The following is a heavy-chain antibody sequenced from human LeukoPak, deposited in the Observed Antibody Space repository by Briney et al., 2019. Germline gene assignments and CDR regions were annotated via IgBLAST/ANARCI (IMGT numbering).Heavy chain of an antibody. D-gene: IGHD2-2*02. J-gene: IGHJ3*02. CDR2: FDPEDGET. CDR3: WTPRVPAAISNAFDI. CDR1: GYALTELS. V-gene: IGHV1-24*01. Sequence: ASVKVPCKVSGYALTELSMHWVRQAPGKGLEWMGGFDPEDGETTYAQKFQGRVTMTEDTSTDTAYMELSSLRSEDTAVYYCWTPRVPAAISNAFDIWGQGTVVTVSS.